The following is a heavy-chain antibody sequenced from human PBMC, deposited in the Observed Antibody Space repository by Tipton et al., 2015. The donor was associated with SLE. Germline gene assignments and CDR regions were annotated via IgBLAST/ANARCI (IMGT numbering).Heavy chain of an antibody. CDR2: IYTSGST. J-gene: IGHJ6*03. V-gene: IGHV4-61*02. D-gene: IGHD2-21*01. Sequence: LRLSCTVSGGSISSTGYYWSWIRQPAGKGLEWIGRIYTSGSTNYNPSLKSRVTISVDTSKNQFSLKLSSVTAADTAVYYCARSAYCGGDCRGGYYYMDVWGKGTTVTVSS. CDR1: GGSISSTGYY. CDR3: ARSAYCGGDCRGGYYYMDV.